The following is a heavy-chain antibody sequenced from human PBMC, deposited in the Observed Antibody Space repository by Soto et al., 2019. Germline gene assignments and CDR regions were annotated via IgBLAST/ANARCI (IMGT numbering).Heavy chain of an antibody. CDR1: GFTLRNYE. V-gene: IGHV3-48*03. J-gene: IGHJ4*02. CDR3: ASERLCGADCYFFDN. D-gene: IGHD2-21*02. Sequence: GGSLSLSCAASGFTLRNYEMNWVRQAPGKGLEWISKISGSNNNIYYADSVRGRFTISRDNAKNSLYLQMNSLRAEDTAIYYCASERLCGADCYFFDNWGQGTQVTVSS. CDR2: ISGSNNNI.